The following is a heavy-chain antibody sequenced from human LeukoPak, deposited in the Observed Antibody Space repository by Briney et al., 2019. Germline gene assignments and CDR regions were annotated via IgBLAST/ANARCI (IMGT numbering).Heavy chain of an antibody. Sequence: HGESLKISCKGSGYSFTSYWIGWVRQMPGKGLEWMGIIYPGDSDTGYSPSFQGQVTISADKSISTAYLQWSSLKASDTAMYYCARRAYYDSSGYPLFDYWGQGTLVTVSS. CDR3: ARRAYYDSSGYPLFDY. J-gene: IGHJ4*02. V-gene: IGHV5-51*01. CDR2: IYPGDSDT. CDR1: GYSFTSYW. D-gene: IGHD3-22*01.